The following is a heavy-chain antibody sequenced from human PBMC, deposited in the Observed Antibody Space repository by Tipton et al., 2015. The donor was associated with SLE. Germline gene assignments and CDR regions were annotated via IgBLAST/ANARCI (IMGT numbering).Heavy chain of an antibody. J-gene: IGHJ4*02. D-gene: IGHD5-24*01. CDR1: GLTFSSYE. CDR3: ARGRRDGYNYDY. Sequence: SLRLSCAASGLTFSSYEMNWVRQAPGKGLEWVSYISSSGSTIYYADSVKGRFTISRDNAKNSLYLQMNSLRAEDTAVYYCARGRRDGYNYDYWGQGTLVTVSS. V-gene: IGHV3-48*03. CDR2: ISSSGSTI.